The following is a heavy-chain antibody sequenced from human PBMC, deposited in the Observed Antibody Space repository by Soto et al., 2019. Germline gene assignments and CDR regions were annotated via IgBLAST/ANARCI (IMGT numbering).Heavy chain of an antibody. V-gene: IGHV3-23*01. CDR3: AKDRRAGGNSAFYFDF. J-gene: IGHJ4*02. CDR2: ISATGGGT. D-gene: IGHD3-16*01. Sequence: GASLRLSCAASGFKFSNYAMSWVRQAPGKGLEWVSLISATGGGTYYADSVKGRFTISRDNSHNTLYLQVHSLTAEDTAVYYCAKDRRAGGNSAFYFDFWGQGAQVTVSS. CDR1: GFKFSNYA.